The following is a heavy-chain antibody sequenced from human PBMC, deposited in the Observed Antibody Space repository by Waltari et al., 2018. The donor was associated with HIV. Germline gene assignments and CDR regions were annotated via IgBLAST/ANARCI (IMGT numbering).Heavy chain of an antibody. CDR1: GFTLADYG. CDR3: SRPSGTLHSYGMDV. CDR2: ITSETYGGTA. Sequence: EVQLVVSGGGLVQPGRSLRLSCRGSGFTLADYGMSWLRQAPGKGLEWVGFITSETYGGTAEYAASVTGRFVISREDSKSIAYLQMNSLEIEDTGVYYCSRPSGTLHSYGMDVWGQGTTVTVSS. D-gene: IGHD1-26*01. J-gene: IGHJ6*02. V-gene: IGHV3-49*03.